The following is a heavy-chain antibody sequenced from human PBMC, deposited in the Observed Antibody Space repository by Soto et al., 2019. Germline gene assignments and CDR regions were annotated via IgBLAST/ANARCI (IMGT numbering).Heavy chain of an antibody. Sequence: GASVKVSCKASGFTFTSSAVQWVRQARGQRLEWIGWIVVGSGNTNYAQKFQERVTITRDMSTSTAYMELSSLRSEDTAVYYCAADPTGGYEIDYYYYGMDVWGQGTTVTVS. J-gene: IGHJ6*02. V-gene: IGHV1-58*01. D-gene: IGHD5-12*01. CDR2: IVVGSGNT. CDR3: AADPTGGYEIDYYYYGMDV. CDR1: GFTFTSSA.